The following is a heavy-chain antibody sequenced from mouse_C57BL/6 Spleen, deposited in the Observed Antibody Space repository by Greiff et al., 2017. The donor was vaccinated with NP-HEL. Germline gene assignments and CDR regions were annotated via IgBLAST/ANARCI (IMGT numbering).Heavy chain of an antibody. Sequence: QVQLQQPGAELVKPGASVKLSCKASGYTFTSYWMHWVKQRPGQGLEWIGMIHPNSGSTNYNEKFKSKATLTVDKSSSTAYMQLSSLTAEDSAVYYCARGNWDGYFDYWGQGTTLTVSS. V-gene: IGHV1-64*01. D-gene: IGHD4-1*01. J-gene: IGHJ2*01. CDR2: IHPNSGST. CDR3: ARGNWDGYFDY. CDR1: GYTFTSYW.